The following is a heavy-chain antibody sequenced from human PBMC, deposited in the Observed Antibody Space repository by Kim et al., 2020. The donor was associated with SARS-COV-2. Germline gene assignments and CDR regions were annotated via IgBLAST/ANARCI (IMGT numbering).Heavy chain of an antibody. Sequence: SETLSLTCTVSGGSISSGSYYWSWIRQPAGKGLEWIGRIHTSGSTNYNPSLKSRVTISVDTSKNQFSLKLSSVTAADTAVYYCARQSWRYYGSGSYYTFDYWGQGTLVTVSS. CDR3: ARQSWRYYGSGSYYTFDY. V-gene: IGHV4-61*02. J-gene: IGHJ4*02. CDR1: GGSISSGSYY. D-gene: IGHD3-10*01. CDR2: IHTSGST.